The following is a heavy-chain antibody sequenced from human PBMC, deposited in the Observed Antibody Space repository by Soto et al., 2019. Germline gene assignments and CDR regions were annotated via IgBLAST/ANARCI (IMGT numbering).Heavy chain of an antibody. D-gene: IGHD3-9*01. CDR3: ARVYYDILTGYLDY. V-gene: IGHV3-66*01. CDR2: IYSGGST. Sequence: GGSLRLSCAASGFTVSSNYMSWVRQAPGKGLEWVSVIYSGGSTYYADSVKGRFTISRHNSKNTLYLQMNSLRAEDTAVYYCARVYYDILTGYLDYWGQGTLVTVSS. J-gene: IGHJ4*02. CDR1: GFTVSSNY.